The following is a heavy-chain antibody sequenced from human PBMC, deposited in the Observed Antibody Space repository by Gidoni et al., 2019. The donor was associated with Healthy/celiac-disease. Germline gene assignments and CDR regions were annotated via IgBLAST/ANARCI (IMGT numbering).Heavy chain of an antibody. V-gene: IGHV3-30*18. CDR2: ISYDGSNK. CDR1: GFTFSSYG. J-gene: IGHJ4*02. Sequence: QVQLVESGGGVVQPGRSLRLSCAASGFTFSSYGMHWVRQAPGKGLEWVAVISYDGSNKYYADSVKGRFTISRDNSKNTLYLQMNSLRAEDTAVYYCAKDKTQTFFDYWGQGTLVTVSS. CDR3: AKDKTQTFFDY.